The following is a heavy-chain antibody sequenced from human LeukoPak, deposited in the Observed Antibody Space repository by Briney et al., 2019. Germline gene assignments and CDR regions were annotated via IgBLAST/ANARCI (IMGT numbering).Heavy chain of an antibody. Sequence: PGGSLRLSCAASGFTFSSYTMSWVRQAPGKGLEWVSAISVGGDNTYYADSVKGRFTISRDNSKNALYLQMNSLRAEDTAVYYCARVPYYYDSSGYYQDYYYYGMDVWGQGTTVTVSS. V-gene: IGHV3-23*01. CDR1: GFTFSSYT. J-gene: IGHJ6*02. D-gene: IGHD3-22*01. CDR2: ISVGGDNT. CDR3: ARVPYYYDSSGYYQDYYYYGMDV.